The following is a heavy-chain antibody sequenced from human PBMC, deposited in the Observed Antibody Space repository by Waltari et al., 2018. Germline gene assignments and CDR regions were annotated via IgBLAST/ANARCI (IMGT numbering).Heavy chain of an antibody. D-gene: IGHD4-17*01. J-gene: IGHJ4*02. Sequence: QVQLVGSGGGVVQPGGSRRLPCAASGFTFSDYGMHWVRQAPGMGLEWVAFIRYDESNKYYADSVKGRFTISRDNSKNTLYLQMNGLRAEDTAVYYCAKFGYYGDNDYWGQGTLVTVSS. CDR2: IRYDESNK. CDR3: AKFGYYGDNDY. CDR1: GFTFSDYG. V-gene: IGHV3-30*02.